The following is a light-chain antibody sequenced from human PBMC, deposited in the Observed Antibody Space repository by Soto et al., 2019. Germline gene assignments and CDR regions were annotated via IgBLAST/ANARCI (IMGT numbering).Light chain of an antibody. V-gene: IGLV2-14*01. CDR3: SSYTISTKYV. J-gene: IGLJ1*01. CDR2: EVS. Sequence: QAVGTEPASVTVYIGESLTISCTGTSIDIAPYNYVSWYQQHPGKAPKLIIYEVSYRPSGISSRFSGSKSGNTASLTISGLQAEDEADYYCSSYTISTKYVFGTGTKVTV. CDR1: SIDIAPYNY.